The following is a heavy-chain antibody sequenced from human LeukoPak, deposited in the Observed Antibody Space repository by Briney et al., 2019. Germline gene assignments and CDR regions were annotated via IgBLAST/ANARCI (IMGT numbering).Heavy chain of an antibody. D-gene: IGHD5-24*01. Sequence: SETLSLTCAVSGGSISSDDYCWNWIRQHPGKGLEWIGYIYYSGSTYYNPSLKSRVALSVDTSKNQFSLKLSSLTAVDTAVYYCAKSREEIRGLDAFDIWGQGTMVTVSS. CDR1: GGSISSDDYC. CDR2: IYYSGST. J-gene: IGHJ3*02. CDR3: AKSREEIRGLDAFDI. V-gene: IGHV4-31*11.